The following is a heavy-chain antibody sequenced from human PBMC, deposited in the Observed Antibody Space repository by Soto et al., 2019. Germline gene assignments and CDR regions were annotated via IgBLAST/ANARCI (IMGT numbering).Heavy chain of an antibody. CDR2: IIPIFGTA. CDR3: ARAGSWDSRSSSAYYYYGMDG. CDR1: GGTFSSYA. J-gene: IGHJ6*02. D-gene: IGHD6-6*01. Sequence: ASVKVSCKASGGTFSSYAISWVRQAPGQGLAWMGGIIPIFGTANYAQKFQGRVTITADESTSTAYMELSSLRSADTAVYYCARAGSWDSRSSSAYYYYGMDGWGQGTTVTVSS. V-gene: IGHV1-69*13.